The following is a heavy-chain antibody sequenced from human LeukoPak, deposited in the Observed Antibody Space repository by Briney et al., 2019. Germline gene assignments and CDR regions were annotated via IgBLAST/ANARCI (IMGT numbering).Heavy chain of an antibody. CDR2: ISSSDNYT. Sequence: GGSLRLSCAGPGFTFSDYYMSWIPQPPGKGLECVSYISSSDNYTKYADSVKGRFTNSRDNAKNSLYLQMNSLRAEDTAVYYCARCGTPNNYYYYGMDVWGQGTTVTVSS. J-gene: IGHJ6*02. CDR1: GFTFSDYY. D-gene: IGHD1-26*01. CDR3: ARCGTPNNYYYYGMDV. V-gene: IGHV3-11*03.